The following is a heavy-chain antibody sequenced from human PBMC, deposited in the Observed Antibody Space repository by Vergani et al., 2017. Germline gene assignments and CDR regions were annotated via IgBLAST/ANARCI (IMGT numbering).Heavy chain of an antibody. J-gene: IGHJ4*02. Sequence: QVQLQESGPGLVKPSETLSLPCTVSGYSISSGYYWGWIRQPPGKGLEWIGSIYHSGSTYYNPSLKSRVTISVDTSKNQFSLKLSSVTAADTAVYYCARDPADHSRVGATTGTDDWGQGTLVTVSS. CDR2: IYHSGST. D-gene: IGHD1-26*01. CDR1: GYSISSGYY. V-gene: IGHV4-38-2*02. CDR3: ARDPADHSRVGATTGTDD.